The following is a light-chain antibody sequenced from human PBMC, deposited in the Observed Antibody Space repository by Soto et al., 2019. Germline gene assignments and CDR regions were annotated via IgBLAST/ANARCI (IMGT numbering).Light chain of an antibody. V-gene: IGKV3-15*01. J-gene: IGKJ3*01. CDR2: GAS. CDR3: QQYNSWPPIFT. Sequence: ERVMTQSPATLSVSPGERATLSCRASQSVSTKLAWYRQKPGQAPRLLIYGASNRATGVPDRFSGSGSGTEFTLNISSLQSEDFAVYNCQQYNSWPPIFTFGPGTKVDIK. CDR1: QSVSTK.